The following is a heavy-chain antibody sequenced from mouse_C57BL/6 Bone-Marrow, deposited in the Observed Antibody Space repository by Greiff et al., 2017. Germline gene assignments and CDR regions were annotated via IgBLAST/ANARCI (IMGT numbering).Heavy chain of an antibody. V-gene: IGHV1-42*01. CDR1: GYSFTGYY. D-gene: IGHD2-1*01. J-gene: IGHJ2*01. CDR2: INPRTGGT. Sequence: EVQLQQSGPELVKPGASVKISCKASGYSFTGYYMNWVKQSPEKSLEWIGEINPRTGGTTYNQKFKAKATLTVDKSSSTAYMQLKSLTSEDSAVYYCARERGGIYPDYWGQGTTLTVSS. CDR3: ARERGGIYPDY.